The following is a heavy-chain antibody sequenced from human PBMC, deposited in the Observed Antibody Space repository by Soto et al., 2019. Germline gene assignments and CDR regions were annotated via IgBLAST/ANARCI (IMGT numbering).Heavy chain of an antibody. Sequence: GGSLRLSCAASGFTFDDYGMSWVRQAPGKGLEWVSGINWNGGSTGYADSVKGRFTISRDNAKNSLYLQMNSLRAEDTALYYCAREEEGYCSGGSCYSWDYWGQGTLVTVSS. CDR3: AREEEGYCSGGSCYSWDY. CDR2: INWNGGST. V-gene: IGHV3-20*04. CDR1: GFTFDDYG. J-gene: IGHJ4*02. D-gene: IGHD2-15*01.